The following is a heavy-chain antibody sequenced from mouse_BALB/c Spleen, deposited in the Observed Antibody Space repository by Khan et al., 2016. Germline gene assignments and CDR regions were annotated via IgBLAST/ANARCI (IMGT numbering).Heavy chain of an antibody. CDR3: ARDDQDYDAWFAS. CDR1: GFSLTNSG. V-gene: IGHV2-9*02. D-gene: IGHD2-4*01. J-gene: IGHJ3*01. Sequence: QVQLKESVPGLVAPSQSLSITCTVSGFSLTNSGVHWIRQPPGKGLEWLGVIWPGGSTDYNSALMSRLSITKDNSQNQVFLKMISLQTDDTAMYYCARDDQDYDAWFASWGQGTLVIVSA. CDR2: IWPGGST.